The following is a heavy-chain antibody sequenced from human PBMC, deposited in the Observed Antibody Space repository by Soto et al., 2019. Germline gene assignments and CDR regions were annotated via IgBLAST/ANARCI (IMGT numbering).Heavy chain of an antibody. D-gene: IGHD2-21*02. J-gene: IGHJ5*02. CDR1: GSSISSSSYF. Sequence: SETLSLTCSVSGSSISSSSYFWGWIRQPPGKGLEWIGSIYYSGSTYYNPSLKSRVTVSVDTSKNQFSLKLSSVTAADTAVYYCARHPSDFWFDPWGQGTLVTVSS. CDR2: IYYSGST. V-gene: IGHV4-39*01. CDR3: ARHPSDFWFDP.